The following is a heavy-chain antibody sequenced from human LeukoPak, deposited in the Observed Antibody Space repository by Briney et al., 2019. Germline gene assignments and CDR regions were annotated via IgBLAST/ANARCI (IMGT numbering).Heavy chain of an antibody. CDR3: ARLSQQTFDI. Sequence: ASVKVSCKAPGYTFTNYYMHWVRQAPGQGLEWMGIIDPSGGSTRYAQKLQGRVTMTRDTSTSTVYMELSSLRSEDTAVYYCARLSQQTFDIWGQGTLVTVSS. CDR1: GYTFTNYY. V-gene: IGHV1-46*01. J-gene: IGHJ3*02. CDR2: IDPSGGST.